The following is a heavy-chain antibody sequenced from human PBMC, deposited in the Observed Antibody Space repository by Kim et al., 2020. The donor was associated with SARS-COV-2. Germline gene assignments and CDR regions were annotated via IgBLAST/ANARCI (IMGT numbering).Heavy chain of an antibody. CDR2: IYYSGST. J-gene: IGHJ6*02. CDR1: GGSISSGGYY. Sequence: SETLSLTCTVSGGSISSGGYYWSWIRQHPGKGLEWIGYIYYSGSTYYNPSLKSRVTISVDTSKNQFSLKLSSVTAADTAVYYCARDRNYGMDVWGQGTTVTVSS. V-gene: IGHV4-31*03. CDR3: ARDRNYGMDV.